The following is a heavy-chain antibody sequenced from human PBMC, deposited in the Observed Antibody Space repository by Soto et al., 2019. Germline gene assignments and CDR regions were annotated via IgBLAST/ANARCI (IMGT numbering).Heavy chain of an antibody. Sequence: SVKVSCKASGGTFSSYAVNWVRQAPGQGLEWMGRIIPIIGTPNYAQKFQGRVTITADKSTSTAYMELSSLRSEDTAVYYCARYEGNMFLLGPLASRGQRSLVTV. D-gene: IGHD3-10*02. V-gene: IGHV1-69*06. CDR2: IIPIIGTP. CDR3: ARYEGNMFLLGPLAS. CDR1: GGTFSSYA. J-gene: IGHJ5*01.